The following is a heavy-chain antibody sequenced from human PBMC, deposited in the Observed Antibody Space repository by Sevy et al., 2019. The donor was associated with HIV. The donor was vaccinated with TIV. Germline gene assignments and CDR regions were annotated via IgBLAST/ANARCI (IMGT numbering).Heavy chain of an antibody. D-gene: IGHD6-19*01. CDR1: GFTFSGYY. CDR3: ARLRNSSGWSYYYYYYGMDV. J-gene: IGHJ6*02. CDR2: ISSSGSTI. Sequence: GGSLRLSCAASGFTFSGYYMSWIRQAPGKGLEWVSYISSSGSTIYYADSVKGRFTISRDNAKNSLYLQMNSPRAEDTAVYYCARLRNSSGWSYYYYYYGMDVWGQGTTVTVSS. V-gene: IGHV3-11*01.